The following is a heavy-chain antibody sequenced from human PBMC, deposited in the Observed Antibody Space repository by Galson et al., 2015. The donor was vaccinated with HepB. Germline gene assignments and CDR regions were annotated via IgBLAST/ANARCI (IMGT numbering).Heavy chain of an antibody. D-gene: IGHD2-15*01. CDR2: ISYDGRNK. J-gene: IGHJ4*02. CDR3: AKTGAYCSGANCLDY. Sequence: SLRLSCATSGFTFSAYGMHWVRQAPGRGLEWVAVISYDGRNKYYADSVKGRFTISRDTSKNTLYLSLQMNSLRPEDTAVYYCAKTGAYCSGANCLDYWGQGTLVTVSS. V-gene: IGHV3-30*18. CDR1: GFTFSAYG.